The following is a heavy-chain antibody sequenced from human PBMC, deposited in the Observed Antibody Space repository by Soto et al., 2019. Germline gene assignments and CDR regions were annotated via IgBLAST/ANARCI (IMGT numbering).Heavy chain of an antibody. CDR1: GFTFSTFS. V-gene: IGHV3-48*02. D-gene: IGHD6-19*01. CDR2: ISGGGRPI. CDR3: ARDLGWAFDS. Sequence: EVQLVESGGGSVQPGGSLRLSRGASGFTFSTFSMNWVRQAPGRGLEWISYISGGGRPISYADSVKGRFTISRDNAKNSLYLQMDSLTDEDTAVYYCARDLGWAFDSWGQGTLVTVSS. J-gene: IGHJ4*02.